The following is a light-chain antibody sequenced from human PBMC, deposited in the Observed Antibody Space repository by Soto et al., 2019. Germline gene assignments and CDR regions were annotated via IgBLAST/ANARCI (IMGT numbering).Light chain of an antibody. CDR3: QQYNTYPWT. J-gene: IGKJ1*01. CDR1: QSISSG. CDR2: AAS. Sequence: DIQMTQSPSTLSAYVGDRVTITCRASQSISSGLAWYQQKPGKAPKLLIYAASSLQSGVPSRFSGSGSGTKFTLTISSLQPDDFAAYYCQQYNTYPWTFGQGTKVDIK. V-gene: IGKV1-5*01.